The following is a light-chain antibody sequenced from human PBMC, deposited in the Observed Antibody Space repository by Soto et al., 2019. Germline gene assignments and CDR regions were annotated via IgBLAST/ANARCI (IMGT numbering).Light chain of an antibody. CDR3: QQYYSTPT. CDR1: QSVLYSSNNKNY. Sequence: IVMTQSPDSLAVSLGESATINCNSSQSVLYSSNNKNYLAWYQQKPGQPPKLLIYWASTRESGVPDRFSGSGSGTDFTLTISSLQAEDVAVYYCQQYYSTPTFGQGTRLEIK. V-gene: IGKV4-1*01. CDR2: WAS. J-gene: IGKJ5*01.